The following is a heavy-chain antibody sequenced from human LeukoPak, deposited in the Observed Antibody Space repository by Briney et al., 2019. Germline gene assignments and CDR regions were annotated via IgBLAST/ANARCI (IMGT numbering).Heavy chain of an antibody. CDR3: AKVGDRGDNSGYHPADY. CDR1: GSTFRSYG. D-gene: IGHD3-22*01. CDR2: ISGGGGDT. Sequence: GGSLRLSCASSGSTFRSYGMSWVRQAPGKGLEWVSSISGGGGDTFYSDSVKGRFTISRDNSENTLYLQMKSLRAEDTAVYYCAKVGDRGDNSGYHPADYWGQGTLVTVSS. J-gene: IGHJ4*02. V-gene: IGHV3-23*01.